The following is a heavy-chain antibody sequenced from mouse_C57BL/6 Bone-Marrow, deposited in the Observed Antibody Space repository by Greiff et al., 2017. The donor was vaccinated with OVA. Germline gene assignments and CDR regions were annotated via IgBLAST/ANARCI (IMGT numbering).Heavy chain of an antibody. CDR3: ARRYSNFDY. J-gene: IGHJ2*01. V-gene: IGHV3-6*01. Sequence: EVKLQESGPGLVKPSQSLSLTCSVTGYSITSGYYWNWIRQFPGNKLEWMGYISYDGSNNYNPSLKNRISITRDTSKNQFFLKLNSVTTEDTATYYCARRYSNFDYWGQGTTLTVSS. CDR2: ISYDGSN. D-gene: IGHD2-5*01. CDR1: GYSITSGYY.